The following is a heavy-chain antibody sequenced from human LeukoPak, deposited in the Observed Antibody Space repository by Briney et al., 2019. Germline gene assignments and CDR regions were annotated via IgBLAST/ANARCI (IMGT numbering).Heavy chain of an antibody. CDR1: GGSVSRSPYY. J-gene: IGHJ4*02. D-gene: IGHD6-19*01. CDR3: ARGPHLFHAGYSSGWYDY. V-gene: IGHV4-39*07. CDR2: IYYSGST. Sequence: SETLSLTCTVSGGSVSRSPYYWGWIRQPPGKGLEWIGNIYYSGSTYYNPSLKSRVTISVDTSKNQFSLKVTSVTAADTAVYYCARGPHLFHAGYSSGWYDYWGQGTLVTVSS.